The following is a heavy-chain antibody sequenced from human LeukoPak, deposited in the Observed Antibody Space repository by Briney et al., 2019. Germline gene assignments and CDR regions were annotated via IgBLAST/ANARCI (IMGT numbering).Heavy chain of an antibody. Sequence: SETLSLTCTVSGGSISSSSYYWGWIRQPPGKGLEWIGSIYYSGSTYYNPSLKSRVTISVDTSKNQFSLKLSSVTAADTAVYYCARVPRIIASGYYFDYWGQGTLVTVSS. D-gene: IGHD6-13*01. V-gene: IGHV4-39*07. CDR3: ARVPRIIASGYYFDY. CDR2: IYYSGST. CDR1: GGSISSSSYY. J-gene: IGHJ4*02.